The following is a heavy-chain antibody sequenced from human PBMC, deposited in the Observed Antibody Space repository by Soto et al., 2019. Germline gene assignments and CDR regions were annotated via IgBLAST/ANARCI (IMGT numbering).Heavy chain of an antibody. CDR2: ISYDGSNK. V-gene: IGHV3-30-3*01. J-gene: IGHJ5*02. CDR1: GFTFSSYA. CDR3: AKDILYCSGVSCNATWFDP. Sequence: GGSLRLSCAASGFTFSSYAMHWVRQAPGKGLEWVAVISYDGSNKYYADSVKGRFTISRDNSKNTLYLQMNSLRAEDTAVYYCAKDILYCSGVSCNATWFDPWGQGTVVTVS. D-gene: IGHD2-15*01.